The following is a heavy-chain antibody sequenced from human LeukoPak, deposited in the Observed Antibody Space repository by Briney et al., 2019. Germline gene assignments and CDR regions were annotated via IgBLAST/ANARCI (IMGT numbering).Heavy chain of an antibody. CDR3: ARDPINYGGNSGYFDY. J-gene: IGHJ4*02. D-gene: IGHD4-23*01. CDR2: ISGSGGST. V-gene: IGHV3-23*01. Sequence: PGGSLRLSCPASGFTFSSYSMSWVRQAPGKGLEWVSAISGSGGSTYYADSVKGRFTISRDNSKNTLYLQMNSLRAEDTAVYYCARDPINYGGNSGYFDYWGQGTLVTVSS. CDR1: GFTFSSYS.